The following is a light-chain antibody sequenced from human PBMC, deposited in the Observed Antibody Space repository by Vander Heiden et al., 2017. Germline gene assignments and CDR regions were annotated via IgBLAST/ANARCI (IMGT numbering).Light chain of an antibody. CDR2: GAS. CDR3: QQYNSWWT. Sequence: EIVMTQSPATLSVSPGERATLSCRASQSVSSNLAWYQQKPGQAPRLLIYGASTRATGIPARFSGSGSGTEFTLTISGLQSVDFAVYYCQQYNSWWTFGQGTKVEIK. V-gene: IGKV3-15*01. CDR1: QSVSSN. J-gene: IGKJ1*01.